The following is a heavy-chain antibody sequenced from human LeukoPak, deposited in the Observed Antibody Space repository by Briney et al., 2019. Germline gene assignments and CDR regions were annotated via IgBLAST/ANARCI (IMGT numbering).Heavy chain of an antibody. Sequence: PGGSLRLSCAASGFTFSSYWMHWVRQAPGKGLEWVAVISSDGTNKNYADSVKGRFTISRDKAKNTVYLQVNSLRSEDTAVYYCARDPVTTWGYFDYWGQGTPVTVSS. V-gene: IGHV3-30-3*01. J-gene: IGHJ4*02. CDR3: ARDPVTTWGYFDY. D-gene: IGHD4-17*01. CDR2: ISSDGTNK. CDR1: GFTFSSYW.